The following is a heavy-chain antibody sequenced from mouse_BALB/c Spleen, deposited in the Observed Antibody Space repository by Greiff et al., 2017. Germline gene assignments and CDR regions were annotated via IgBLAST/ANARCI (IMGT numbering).Heavy chain of an antibody. CDR3: ARDHGGNYYVFAY. J-gene: IGHJ3*01. D-gene: IGHD2-1*01. CDR2: INSNGGST. CDR1: GFTFSSYG. V-gene: IGHV5-6-3*01. Sequence: DVMLVESGGGLVQPGGSLKLSCAASGFTFSSYGMSWVRQTPDKRLELVATINSNGGSTYYPDSVKGRFTISRDNAKNTLYLQMSSLKSEDTAMYYCARDHGGNYYVFAYWGQGTLVTVSA.